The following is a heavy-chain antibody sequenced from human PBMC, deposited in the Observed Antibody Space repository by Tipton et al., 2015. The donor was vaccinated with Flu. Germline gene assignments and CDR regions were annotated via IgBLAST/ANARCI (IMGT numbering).Heavy chain of an antibody. D-gene: IGHD3-16*02. J-gene: IGHJ5*02. Sequence: TLSLTCTVSGGSISSYYWSWLRQSPGKGLEWIGYIYHSGSTYYTSSLKNRVTISFDTPKNQFSLQLTSVTAADTAVYYCARVDLKIVFGGVIVNWFDPWGQGTLVTVSS. CDR3: ARVDLKIVFGGVIVNWFDP. CDR1: GGSISSYY. CDR2: IYHSGST. V-gene: IGHV4-59*01.